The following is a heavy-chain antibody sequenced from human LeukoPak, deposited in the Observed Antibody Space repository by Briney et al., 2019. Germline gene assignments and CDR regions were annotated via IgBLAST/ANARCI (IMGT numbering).Heavy chain of an antibody. CDR2: IHYSGNT. D-gene: IGHD4-23*01. J-gene: IGHJ4*02. Sequence: PSETLSLTCAVSGGSSRSGDYFWSWICQPPGKGLERIGHIHYSGNTYYNPSLKSRVSISVDTSKNQFSLKLSSVTAADTAVYYCARENNDYGGKKAFDYWGQGTLVTVSS. CDR3: ARENNDYGGKKAFDY. CDR1: GGSSRSGDYF. V-gene: IGHV4-30-4*01.